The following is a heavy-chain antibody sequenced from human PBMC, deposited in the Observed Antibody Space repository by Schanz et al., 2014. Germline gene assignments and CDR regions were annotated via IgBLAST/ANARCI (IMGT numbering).Heavy chain of an antibody. CDR3: AKGRFGELSAFDI. D-gene: IGHD3-10*01. V-gene: IGHV3-23*04. Sequence: EVQLVESGGGLVEPGGSLRLSCATSGFSLDIFAVSWVRQAPGKGLEWVSSFNDGGVNKYYADSVKGRFTIPRDNSKNTLYLQMNSLRAEDTAVYYCAKGRFGELSAFDIWGQGTMVTVSS. CDR2: FNDGGVNK. J-gene: IGHJ3*02. CDR1: GFSLDIFA.